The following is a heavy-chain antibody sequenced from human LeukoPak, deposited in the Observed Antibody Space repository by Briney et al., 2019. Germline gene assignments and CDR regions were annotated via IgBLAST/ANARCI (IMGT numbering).Heavy chain of an antibody. Sequence: GGSLRLSCAASGFTFSSYSMNWVRQAPGKGLEWISKISIDGITSYYTDSVKGRFTIPRDNAKNSLYLQMNSLRVEDTAVYYCARGYSSTLFDYWAREPWSPSPQ. CDR3: ARGYSSTLFDY. V-gene: IGHV3-48*04. CDR2: ISIDGITS. J-gene: IGHJ4*02. D-gene: IGHD2-2*01. CDR1: GFTFSSYS.